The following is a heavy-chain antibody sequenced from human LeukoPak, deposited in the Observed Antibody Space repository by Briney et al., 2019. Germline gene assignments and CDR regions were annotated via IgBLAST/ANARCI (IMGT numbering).Heavy chain of an antibody. CDR2: ISSNSGGT. Sequence: ASVKVSCKASGYTFTGYYMHWVRQAPGQGLEWMGWISSNSGGTNYAQKFQGRVTMTRDTSISTAYMELSRLRSDDTAVYYCARYDYSNLDMAEYFQHWGQGTLVTVS. CDR1: GYTFTGYY. CDR3: ARYDYSNLDMAEYFQH. J-gene: IGHJ1*01. V-gene: IGHV1-2*02. D-gene: IGHD4-11*01.